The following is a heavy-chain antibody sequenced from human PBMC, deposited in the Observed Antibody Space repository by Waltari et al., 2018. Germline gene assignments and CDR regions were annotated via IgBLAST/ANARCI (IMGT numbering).Heavy chain of an antibody. V-gene: IGHV4-4*02. J-gene: IGHJ4*02. CDR2: IHGSGRT. CDR1: GDSMNRNYW. D-gene: IGHD2-15*01. CDR3: ARDRGRGLYLDS. Sequence: QLQLQQSGPGLVKPSESLSLTCAVSGDSMNRNYWWTWVPPPPGKGLEWIGQIHGSGRTNYNPSLESRVTVSIDTSNTQFSLKVSYATAADTAVYYCARDRGRGLYLDSWGQGTLVTVSP.